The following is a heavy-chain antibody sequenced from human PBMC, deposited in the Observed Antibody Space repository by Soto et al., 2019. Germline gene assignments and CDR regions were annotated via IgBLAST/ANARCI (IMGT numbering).Heavy chain of an antibody. J-gene: IGHJ4*02. Sequence: SLRLSCAASGFTFDDYAMHWVRQAPGKGLEWVSGISWNSGSIGYADSVKGRFTISRDNAKNSLYLQMNSLRAEDTALYYCAKAPGSSSGSFDYWGQGTLVTVSS. CDR1: GFTFDDYA. CDR3: AKAPGSSSGSFDY. V-gene: IGHV3-9*01. D-gene: IGHD3-22*01. CDR2: ISWNSGSI.